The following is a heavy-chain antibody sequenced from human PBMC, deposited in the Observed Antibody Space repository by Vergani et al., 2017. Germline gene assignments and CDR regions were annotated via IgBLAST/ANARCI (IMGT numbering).Heavy chain of an antibody. V-gene: IGHV3-21*01. CDR2: ISSSSSYI. CDR3: AGSSYFAWPDAFDI. D-gene: IGHD3-9*01. CDR1: GFTFSSYS. Sequence: EVQLVESGGGLVKPGGSLRLSCAASGFTFSSYSMNWVRQAPGKGLEWVSSISSSSSYIYYADSVKGRFTISRDNAKNSLYLQMNSLRAEDTAVYYCAGSSYFAWPDAFDIWGQGTMVTVSS. J-gene: IGHJ3*02.